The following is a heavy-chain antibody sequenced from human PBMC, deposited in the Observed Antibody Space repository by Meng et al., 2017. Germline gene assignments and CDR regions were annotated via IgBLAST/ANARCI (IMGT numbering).Heavy chain of an antibody. CDR2: ISYDGSNK. V-gene: IGHV3-30*04. CDR1: GFTFSSYA. D-gene: IGHD4-17*01. Sequence: GGSLRLSCAASGFTFSSYAMHWVRQAPGKGREWVAVISYDGSNKYCADSVKGRFTISRDNSKNTLYLQMNSLRAEDTAVYYCARATVTTLGLDYWGQGTLVTVSS. J-gene: IGHJ4*02. CDR3: ARATVTTLGLDY.